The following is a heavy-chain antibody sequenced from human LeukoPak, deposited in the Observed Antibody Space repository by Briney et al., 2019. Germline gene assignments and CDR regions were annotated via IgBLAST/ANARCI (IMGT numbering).Heavy chain of an antibody. CDR3: AREYSYGPRYFDY. J-gene: IGHJ4*02. V-gene: IGHV3-21*01. Sequence: TGGSLRLSCAASGFTFSSYSMNWVRQAPWKGLEWVSSISSSSSYIYYADSVKGRFTISRDNAKNSLYLQMNSLRAEDTAVYYCAREYSYGPRYFDYWGQGTLVTVSS. CDR2: ISSSSSYI. CDR1: GFTFSSYS. D-gene: IGHD5-18*01.